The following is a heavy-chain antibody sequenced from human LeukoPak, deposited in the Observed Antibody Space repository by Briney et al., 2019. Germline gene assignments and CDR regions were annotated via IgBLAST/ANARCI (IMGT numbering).Heavy chain of an antibody. CDR3: AKDEYSSSISWFDP. V-gene: IGHV3-23*01. J-gene: IGHJ5*02. Sequence: GGSLRLSCAASGFTFSSYAMGWVRQAPGKGLEWVSAISGSGGSTYYADSVKGRFTISRDNSKNTLYLQMNSLRAEDTAVYYCAKDEYSSSISWFDPWGQGTLVTVSS. CDR1: GFTFSSYA. D-gene: IGHD6-6*01. CDR2: ISGSGGST.